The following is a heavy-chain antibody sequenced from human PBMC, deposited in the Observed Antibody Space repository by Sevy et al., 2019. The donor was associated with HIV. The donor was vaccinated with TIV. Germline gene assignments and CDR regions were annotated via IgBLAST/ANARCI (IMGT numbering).Heavy chain of an antibody. CDR1: GFTFSSYA. V-gene: IGHV3-23*01. D-gene: IGHD3-3*01. Sequence: GGSLRLSCAASGFTFSSYAMSWVRQAPGKGLEWVSAISGSGGSTYYADSVKGRFTISRDNSKNTLYLQMNSLRAEDTAVYYCAKRGYYDFWSGKAHYYGMYVWGQGTTVTVSS. J-gene: IGHJ6*02. CDR3: AKRGYYDFWSGKAHYYGMYV. CDR2: ISGSGGST.